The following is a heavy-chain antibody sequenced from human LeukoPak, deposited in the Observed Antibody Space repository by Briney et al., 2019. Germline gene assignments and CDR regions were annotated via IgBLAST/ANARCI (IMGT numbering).Heavy chain of an antibody. D-gene: IGHD3-10*01. J-gene: IGHJ6*02. CDR2: VNHSGSI. V-gene: IGHV4-34*01. CDR1: GGSFSGYY. Sequence: SETLSLTCAVYGGSFSGYYWSWIRQPPGKGLEWIGEVNHSGSINYNPSLKSRVTISVDTSKNQFSLKLSSVTAAGTAVYYCARGSSVLWFGELFPNYYYGMDVWGQGTTVTVSS. CDR3: ARGSSVLWFGELFPNYYYGMDV.